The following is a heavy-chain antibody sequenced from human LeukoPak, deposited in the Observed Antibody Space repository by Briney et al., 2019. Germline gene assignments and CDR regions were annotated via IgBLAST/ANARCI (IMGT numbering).Heavy chain of an antibody. V-gene: IGHV3-23*01. CDR1: GFTFSSYA. D-gene: IGHD6-19*01. Sequence: GGSLRLSCAASGFTFSSYAMSWVRQAPGKGLEWVSAISGSGGSTYYADSVKGRSTISRDNSKNTLYLQMNSLRAEDTAVYYCAKGDAYSSYFDYWGQGTLVTVSS. CDR3: AKGDAYSSYFDY. CDR2: ISGSGGST. J-gene: IGHJ4*02.